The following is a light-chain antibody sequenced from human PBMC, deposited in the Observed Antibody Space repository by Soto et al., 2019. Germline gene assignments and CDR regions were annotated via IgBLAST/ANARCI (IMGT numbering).Light chain of an antibody. J-gene: IGLJ7*01. V-gene: IGLV2-23*01. CDR3: CSYAGSSTHAV. Sequence: QSALTQPASVSGSPGQSITISCTGTSSDVGSYNLVSWYQQYPGKAPKLMLYEGSQRPSGVSNRFSGSKSGNTASLTISGLQAEDEADYYCCSYAGSSTHAVFGGGTQLTVL. CDR2: EGS. CDR1: SSDVGSYNL.